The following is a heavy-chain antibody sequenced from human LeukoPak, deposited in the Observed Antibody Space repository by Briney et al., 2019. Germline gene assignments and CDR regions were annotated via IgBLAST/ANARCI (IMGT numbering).Heavy chain of an antibody. D-gene: IGHD3-16*01. J-gene: IGHJ6*03. V-gene: IGHV3-30*04. CDR1: GFTFSSYA. Sequence: PGGSLRLSCAASGFTFSSYAMHWVRQAPGKGLEWVAAISYDGSIKYSADSVKGRFTISRDNAKNSLYLQMNSLRAEDTAVYYCARDPGGYYYYYMDVWGKGTTVTISS. CDR3: ARDPGGYYYYYMDV. CDR2: ISYDGSIK.